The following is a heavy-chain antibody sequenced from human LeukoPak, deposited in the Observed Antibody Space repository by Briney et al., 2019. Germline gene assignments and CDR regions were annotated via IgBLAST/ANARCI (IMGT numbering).Heavy chain of an antibody. Sequence: PGRSLRLSCAASGFTVSSNYMSWVRQAPGKGLEWVSVIYSGGSTYYADSVKGRFTISRDNSKNTLYLQMNSLRAEDTAVYYCARLARGDSYGLRYFDYWGQGTLVTVSS. V-gene: IGHV3-53*01. D-gene: IGHD5-18*01. CDR3: ARLARGDSYGLRYFDY. J-gene: IGHJ4*02. CDR1: GFTVSSNY. CDR2: IYSGGST.